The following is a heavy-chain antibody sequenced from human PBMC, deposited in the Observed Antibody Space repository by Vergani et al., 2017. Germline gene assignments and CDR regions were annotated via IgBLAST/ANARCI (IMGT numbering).Heavy chain of an antibody. CDR1: GFTFSGSA. D-gene: IGHD3-3*01. CDR3: ARYEDFWSGYYPGDGMDV. CDR2: ISSSSSTI. V-gene: IGHV3-48*04. J-gene: IGHJ6*02. Sequence: EVQLVESGGGLVQPGGSLKLSCAASGFTFSGSAMHWVRQASGKGLEWVSYISSSSSTIYYTDSLKGRFTISRDNAKNSLYLQMNSLRAEDTAVYYCARYEDFWSGYYPGDGMDVWGQGTTVTVSS.